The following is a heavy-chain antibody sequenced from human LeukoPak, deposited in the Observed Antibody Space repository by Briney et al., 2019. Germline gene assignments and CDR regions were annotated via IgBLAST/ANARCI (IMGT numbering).Heavy chain of an antibody. CDR3: AGDARVQKWFGELLKTTTYYFDY. D-gene: IGHD3-10*01. V-gene: IGHV4-34*01. CDR2: IYYSGST. Sequence: PSETLSLTCAVYGGSFSGYYWGWIRQPPGKGLEWIGSIYYSGSTYYNPSLKSRVSISVDTSKNQFSLKLSSVTAADTAVYYCAGDARVQKWFGELLKTTTYYFDYWGQGTLVTVSS. J-gene: IGHJ4*02. CDR1: GGSFSGYY.